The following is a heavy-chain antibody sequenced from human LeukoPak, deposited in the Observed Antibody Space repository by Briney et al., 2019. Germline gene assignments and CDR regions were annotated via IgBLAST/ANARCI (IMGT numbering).Heavy chain of an antibody. CDR1: GFTFSDYS. J-gene: IGHJ4*02. Sequence: GGSLRLSCSASGFTFSDYSMNWVRQAPGKGLEWVAYIKSNIYYADSVKGRFTIPRDNAKNLLYLQMNSLAADDTAVYYCARDDTSSWYQEYWGQGTLVNVSS. D-gene: IGHD6-13*01. V-gene: IGHV3-69-1*02. CDR2: IKSNI. CDR3: ARDDTSSWYQEY.